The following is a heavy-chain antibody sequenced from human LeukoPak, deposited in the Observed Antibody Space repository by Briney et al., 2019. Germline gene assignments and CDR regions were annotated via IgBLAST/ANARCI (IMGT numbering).Heavy chain of an antibody. CDR2: IYPGVSDI. CDR3: ARCSTCARSGVYYDAFDI. D-gene: IGHD3-22*01. Sequence: GESLKISCKDSGGYWIGWARQMSGKGLGWMWIIYPGVSDIRYSPSFQGQVTISAGGSISTAYLQWSSLKASDTAMYYCARCSTCARSGVYYDAFDIWGQGAMVTVSS. V-gene: IGHV5-51*01. CDR1: GGYW. J-gene: IGHJ3*02.